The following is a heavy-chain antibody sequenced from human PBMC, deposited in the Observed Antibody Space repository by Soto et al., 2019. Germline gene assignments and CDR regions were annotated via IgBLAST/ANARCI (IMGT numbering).Heavy chain of an antibody. CDR1: GYSFSTYG. D-gene: IGHD3-3*01. Sequence: QVQLVQSAGEVKEPGASLKVACKASGYSFSTYGISWVRQAPGQGLECMGWISTSSGYTNYAQKYQGRVSMTTDTSTNTAYMEVRSLRSDDTAFYFCARDRSFALLEWSPSDSYGMDVWGQGTSVTVSS. V-gene: IGHV1-18*01. CDR2: ISTSSGYT. CDR3: ARDRSFALLEWSPSDSYGMDV. J-gene: IGHJ6*02.